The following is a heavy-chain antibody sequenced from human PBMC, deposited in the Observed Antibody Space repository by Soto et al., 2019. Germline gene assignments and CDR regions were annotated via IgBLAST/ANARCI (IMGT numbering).Heavy chain of an antibody. Sequence: ASVKVSCKASGYRFTSYGINWVRQAPGQGLEWLGWISAYDGNTNYAQILQGRVSMITDTSANTAYMELRSLRADDTAMYYCARGGYYDSSGSRNYYYYGMNVWGQGTTVT. CDR1: GYRFTSYG. CDR3: ARGGYYDSSGSRNYYYYGMNV. D-gene: IGHD3-22*01. CDR2: ISAYDGNT. V-gene: IGHV1-18*01. J-gene: IGHJ6*02.